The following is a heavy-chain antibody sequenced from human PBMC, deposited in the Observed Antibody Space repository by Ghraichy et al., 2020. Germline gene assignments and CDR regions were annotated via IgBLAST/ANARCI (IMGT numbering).Heavy chain of an antibody. V-gene: IGHV3-53*05. Sequence: GGSLRLSCAVFGFTVSSNHMTWVRQAPGMGLEWVSVIYSGGSTYYADSVKGRFSISRDNSKNTLFLQMNSLRPGDTAVYYCASGPLSGGSPSWGQGALVTVSS. CDR3: ASGPLSGGSPS. D-gene: IGHD2-15*01. J-gene: IGHJ4*02. CDR2: IYSGGST. CDR1: GFTVSSNH.